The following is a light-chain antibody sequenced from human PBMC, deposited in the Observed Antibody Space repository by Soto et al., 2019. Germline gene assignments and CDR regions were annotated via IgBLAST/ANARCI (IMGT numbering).Light chain of an antibody. V-gene: IGKV3-11*01. J-gene: IGKJ5*01. CDR2: DST. CDR3: QQRNVWPPIT. Sequence: TQVPSYFSASVGDSVTLSCRASQSIHTSLAWYQQKPGQPPRLVVYDSTLRANGVPDRFGGSRSGTEFTLTINNLEPEDFAVYYCQQRNVWPPITFGQGTRLEIK. CDR1: QSIHTS.